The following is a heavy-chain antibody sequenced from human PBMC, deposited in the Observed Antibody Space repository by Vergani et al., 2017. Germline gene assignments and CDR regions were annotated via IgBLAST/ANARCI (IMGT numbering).Heavy chain of an antibody. J-gene: IGHJ4*02. CDR2: IYYSGST. V-gene: IGHV4-59*11. CDR1: GGSISSHY. CDR3: ASAAYFDY. Sequence: VQLQESGPGLVKPSETLSLTCTVSGGSISSHYWSWIRQPPGKGLEWIGYIYYSGSTNYNPSLKSRVTISVDTSKNQFSLKLSSVTAADTAVYYCASAAYFDYWGQGTLVTVSS.